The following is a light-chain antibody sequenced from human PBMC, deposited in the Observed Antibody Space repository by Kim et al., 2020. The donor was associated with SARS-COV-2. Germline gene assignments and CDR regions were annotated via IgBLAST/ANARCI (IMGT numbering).Light chain of an antibody. CDR2: EVS. Sequence: QSALTQPASVSGSPGQSITISCTGTSSDVGSYNLVSWYQRHPGKAPKLMIYEVSKRPSGVSNRFSGSKSGNTASLTISGLQAEDEADYYCCSYAGSSTLEFGGGTQLTVL. V-gene: IGLV2-23*02. CDR3: CSYAGSSTLE. CDR1: SSDVGSYNL. J-gene: IGLJ2*01.